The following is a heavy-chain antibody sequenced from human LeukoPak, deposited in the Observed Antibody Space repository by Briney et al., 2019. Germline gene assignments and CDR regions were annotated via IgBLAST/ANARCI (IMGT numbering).Heavy chain of an antibody. CDR2: ISSSSSYI. J-gene: IGHJ5*02. D-gene: IGHD1-14*01. CDR1: GFNFSSYS. V-gene: IGHV3-21*01. Sequence: PGGSLRLSCAASGFNFSSYSMNWVRQAPGKGLEWVSSISSSSSYIYYADSVKGRFTISRDNAKNSLYLQMNSLRAEDTAVYYCAKEGPEFDPWGQGTLVTVSS. CDR3: AKEGPEFDP.